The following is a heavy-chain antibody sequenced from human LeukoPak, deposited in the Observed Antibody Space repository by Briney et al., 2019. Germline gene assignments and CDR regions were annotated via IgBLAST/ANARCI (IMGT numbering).Heavy chain of an antibody. V-gene: IGHV4-59*01. J-gene: IGHJ4*02. CDR1: GGSISSYY. CDR3: ARYYYESSGYYVLDY. CDR2: IYYSGST. D-gene: IGHD3-22*01. Sequence: PSETLSLTCTASGGSISSYYWSWIRQPPGKGLEWIGYIYYSGSTNYNPSLKSRVTISVDTSRNQFSLKLSSLTAADTAVYYCARYYYESSGYYVLDYWGQGTLVTVSS.